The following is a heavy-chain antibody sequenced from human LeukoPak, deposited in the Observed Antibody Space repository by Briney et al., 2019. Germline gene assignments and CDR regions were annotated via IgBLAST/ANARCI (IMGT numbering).Heavy chain of an antibody. D-gene: IGHD6-13*01. Sequence: PSETLSLTCAVYGGSFSGYYWTWIRQPPGKGLEWIGEINHSGSTNYNPSLKSRVTISVDTSKNQFSLQLSSVTAADTAVYYCATFPEASAAGYDYWGQGTLVTVSS. V-gene: IGHV4-34*01. J-gene: IGHJ4*02. CDR3: ATFPEASAAGYDY. CDR2: INHSGST. CDR1: GGSFSGYY.